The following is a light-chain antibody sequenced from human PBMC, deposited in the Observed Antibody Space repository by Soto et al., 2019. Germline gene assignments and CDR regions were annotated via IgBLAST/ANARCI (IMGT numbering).Light chain of an antibody. Sequence: EIVMTQSPATLSVSPGERATLSCRASQSVSSNLAWYQHKPGQAPRLLIYGASTRPTGIPARFSGSGSGTEFTLTISSLQSEDVAVYYCQQYNNWPPLTFGGGTKVEI. CDR2: GAS. CDR3: QQYNNWPPLT. CDR1: QSVSSN. J-gene: IGKJ4*01. V-gene: IGKV3-15*01.